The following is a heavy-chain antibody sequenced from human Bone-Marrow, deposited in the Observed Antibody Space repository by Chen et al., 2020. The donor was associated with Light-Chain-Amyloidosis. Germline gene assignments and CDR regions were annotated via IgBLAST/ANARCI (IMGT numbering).Heavy chain of an antibody. CDR2: IYSGGIT. Sequence: EVRLVESGGGVVQPGGSLRLSCEASGFIVSDNYITWVRQAPGKGLEWVSVIYSGGITYYADSRNTLYLQMNSLRAEDTAVYYCAKRPPYPSIYGMDVWGQGTTVTVSS. CDR3: AKRPPYPSIYGMDV. CDR1: GFIVSDNY. D-gene: IGHD2-21*01. V-gene: IGHV3-66*04. J-gene: IGHJ6*02.